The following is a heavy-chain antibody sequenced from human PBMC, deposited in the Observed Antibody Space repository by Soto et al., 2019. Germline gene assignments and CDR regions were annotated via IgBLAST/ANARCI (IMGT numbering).Heavy chain of an antibody. CDR3: AKVTFSGAYYYPYGMDV. CDR2: ISYDGSSK. J-gene: IGHJ6*02. D-gene: IGHD6-19*01. Sequence: QEKLVESGGGVVQPGRSLRLSCAASGFTFSAYGMHWVRQAPGKGLEWVTVISYDGSSKYYADSVKGRFIVSRDNSKNTSYLQMNSLRPEDTAVYYCAKVTFSGAYYYPYGMDVWGQGTTVTVSS. CDR1: GFTFSAYG. V-gene: IGHV3-30*18.